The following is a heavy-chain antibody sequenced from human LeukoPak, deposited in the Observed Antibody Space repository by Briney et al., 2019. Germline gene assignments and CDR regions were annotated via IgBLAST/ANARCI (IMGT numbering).Heavy chain of an antibody. D-gene: IGHD6-19*01. CDR1: GGTFSSYA. CDR3: ARPARGFSTDWLEYFQH. Sequence: SVKVSCKASGGTFSSYAISWVRQAPGQGRECMGGIIPIFGTAHYAQKFQGRVTITADDCTTTAYMELSSLRFEDTAVYYCARPARGFSTDWLEYFQHWGQGTLVTVSS. J-gene: IGHJ1*01. CDR2: IIPIFGTA. V-gene: IGHV1-69*13.